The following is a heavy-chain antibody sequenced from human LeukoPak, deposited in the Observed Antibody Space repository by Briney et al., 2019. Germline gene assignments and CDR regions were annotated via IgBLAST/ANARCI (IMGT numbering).Heavy chain of an antibody. Sequence: GGSLRLSCAASGFTFSSYSMNWVRQAPGKGLEWVSSISSSSSYIYYADSVKGRFTISRDNAKNSLYLQMNSLRAEDTAVYYYARVRRSPVVPAAIHFDYWGQGTLVTVSS. V-gene: IGHV3-21*01. CDR1: GFTFSSYS. CDR2: ISSSSSYI. CDR3: ARVRRSPVVPAAIHFDY. D-gene: IGHD2-2*01. J-gene: IGHJ4*02.